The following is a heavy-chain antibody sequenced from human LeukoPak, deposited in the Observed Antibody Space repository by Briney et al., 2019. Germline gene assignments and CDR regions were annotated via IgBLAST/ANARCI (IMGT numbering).Heavy chain of an antibody. J-gene: IGHJ4*02. CDR3: ARERVGAIAFDY. D-gene: IGHD1-26*01. Sequence: GGSLRLSCAASGFIFSSYSMNWVRQAPGKGLERVSYISSSSSTICYADSVKGRFTISRDNAKNSLYLQMNSLRAEDTAVYYCARERVGAIAFDYWGQGTLVTVSS. V-gene: IGHV3-48*01. CDR1: GFIFSSYS. CDR2: ISSSSSTI.